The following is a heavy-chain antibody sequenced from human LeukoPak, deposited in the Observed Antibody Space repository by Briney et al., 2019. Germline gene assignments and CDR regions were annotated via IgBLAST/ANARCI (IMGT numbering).Heavy chain of an antibody. D-gene: IGHD5-18*01. CDR3: ATSMVTGYYFDY. CDR1: GFTFSSYG. V-gene: IGHV3-30*03. Sequence: PGGSLRLSCAASGFTFSSYGMHWVRQAPGKGLEWVAVISYDGSNKYHADSVKGRFTISRDNSKNTLYLQMNSLRAEDTAVYYCATSMVTGYYFDYWGQGTLVTVSS. CDR2: ISYDGSNK. J-gene: IGHJ4*02.